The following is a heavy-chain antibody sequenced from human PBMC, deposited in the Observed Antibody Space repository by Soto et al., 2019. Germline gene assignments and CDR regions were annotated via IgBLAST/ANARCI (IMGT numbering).Heavy chain of an antibody. CDR3: ARGAQGFFPVSGIYFYFDH. J-gene: IGHJ4*02. V-gene: IGHV3-9*01. CDR1: GFTFDDNA. CDR2: INWKSDI. Sequence: GGSLRLSCAVSGFTFDDNAMHWVRQAPEKGLEWVSGINWKSDIGYADSVKGRFTISRDNAENSLYLQMNSLRADDTAIFYCARGAQGFFPVSGIYFYFDHWGQGTPVTVSS. D-gene: IGHD3-22*01.